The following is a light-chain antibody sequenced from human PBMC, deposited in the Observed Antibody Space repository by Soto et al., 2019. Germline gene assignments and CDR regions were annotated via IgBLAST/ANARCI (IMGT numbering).Light chain of an antibody. Sequence: QSALTQPRAVSGSPGQSVTVSCIGTSSDVGDYNSVSWYQQHPGKAPKLMIYDVSKWPSGVPDRFSGSKSGNTASLTISGLQADDEADYYCCSYVGSYSYVFGIGTKVTVL. J-gene: IGLJ1*01. CDR2: DVS. CDR3: CSYVGSYSYV. CDR1: SSDVGDYNS. V-gene: IGLV2-11*01.